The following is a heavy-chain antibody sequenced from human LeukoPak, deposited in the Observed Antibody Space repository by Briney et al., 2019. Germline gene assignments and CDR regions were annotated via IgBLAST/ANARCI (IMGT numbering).Heavy chain of an antibody. V-gene: IGHV3-21*01. J-gene: IGHJ4*02. CDR1: GFTFSNYN. CDR2: ISSSSSYI. CDR3: AREYYDSSGYSLLYYFDY. D-gene: IGHD3-22*01. Sequence: GGSLRLSCAASGFTFSNYNMNWVRQAPGKGLEGVSSISSSSSYIYFADSLKGRFTISRDNAKNSLYLQMNSLRAEDTAVYYCAREYYDSSGYSLLYYFDYWGQGTLVTVSS.